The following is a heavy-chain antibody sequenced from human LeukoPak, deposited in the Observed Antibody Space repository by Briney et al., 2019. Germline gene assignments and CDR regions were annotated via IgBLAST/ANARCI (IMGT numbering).Heavy chain of an antibody. J-gene: IGHJ4*02. CDR1: GFTFDDYA. CDR2: ISWNSGSI. V-gene: IGHV3-9*01. Sequence: GGSLRLSCAASGFTFDDYAMHWVRQAPGKGLEWVSGISWNSGSIGYADSVKGRFTISRDNSKNTLYLQMNSLRAEDTAVYYCARDLTLWGQGTLVTVSS. CDR3: ARDLTL.